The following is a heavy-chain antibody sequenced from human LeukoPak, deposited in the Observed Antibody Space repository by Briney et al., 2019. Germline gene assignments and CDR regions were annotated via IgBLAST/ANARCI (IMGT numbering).Heavy chain of an antibody. Sequence: GESLKISCKGSGYSFTTYWIGWVRQVPGKGLEWMGIIYPGDSDIRYSPSFQGQVTISADKSISTAYLQWSSLKASDTAMYYCARRGYCSGGSCFSAAFDIWGQGTMVTVSS. CDR1: GYSFTTYW. V-gene: IGHV5-51*01. CDR3: ARRGYCSGGSCFSAAFDI. J-gene: IGHJ3*02. D-gene: IGHD2-15*01. CDR2: IYPGDSDI.